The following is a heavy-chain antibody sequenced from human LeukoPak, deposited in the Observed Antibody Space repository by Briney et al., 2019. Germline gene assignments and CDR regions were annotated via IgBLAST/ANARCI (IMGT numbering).Heavy chain of an antibody. Sequence: ASVKVSCKASGYTFTSYAMNWVRQAPGQGLEWMGWINTNTGNPTYAQGFTGRFVFSLDTSVSTAYLQISSLKAEDTAVYYCAGNLRSLLWFGELDAFDIWGQGTMVTVSS. J-gene: IGHJ3*02. CDR1: GYTFTSYA. CDR3: AGNLRSLLWFGELDAFDI. CDR2: INTNTGNP. V-gene: IGHV7-4-1*02. D-gene: IGHD3-10*01.